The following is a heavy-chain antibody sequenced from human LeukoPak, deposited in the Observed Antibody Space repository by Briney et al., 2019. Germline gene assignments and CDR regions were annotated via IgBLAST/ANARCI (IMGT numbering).Heavy chain of an antibody. V-gene: IGHV1-69*06. CDR3: ARGRPTTSIAAAGVNWFDP. D-gene: IGHD6-13*01. J-gene: IGHJ5*02. CDR2: IIPIFGTA. CDR1: GGTFSSYA. Sequence: GSSVKVSCKASGGTFSSYAINWVRQAPGQGLEWMGGIIPIFGTANYAQKFQGRVTITADKSTSTAYMELSSLRSEDTAVYYCARGRPTTSIAAAGVNWFDPWGQGTLVTVSS.